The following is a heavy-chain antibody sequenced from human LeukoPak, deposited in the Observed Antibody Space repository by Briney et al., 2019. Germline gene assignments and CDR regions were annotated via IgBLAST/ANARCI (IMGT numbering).Heavy chain of an antibody. J-gene: IGHJ6*02. D-gene: IGHD2-21*02. Sequence: GESLKISCKGSGYSFTSYWIGWVRQMPGKGLEWMGIIYPGDSDTRYSPSFQGQVTISADKSISTAYLQWSSLKASDTAMYYCARHRVVTAPYPYYYYGMDVWGRGTTVTVSS. V-gene: IGHV5-51*01. CDR2: IYPGDSDT. CDR1: GYSFTSYW. CDR3: ARHRVVTAPYPYYYYGMDV.